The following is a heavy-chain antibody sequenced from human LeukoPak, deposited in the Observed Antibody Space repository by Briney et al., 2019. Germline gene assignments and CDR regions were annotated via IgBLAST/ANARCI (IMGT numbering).Heavy chain of an antibody. Sequence: SGTLSLTCAVSGGSISSSNWWSWVRQPPGKGLEWIGEVYHSGSTNNNPSLKSRVTISIDKSKHQFSLRLSSVTAADTAVYYCARDTGHIVVVTASPSFDYWGQGTLVTVSS. CDR3: ARDTGHIVVVTASPSFDY. CDR2: VYHSGST. V-gene: IGHV4-4*02. D-gene: IGHD2-21*02. J-gene: IGHJ4*02. CDR1: GGSISSSNW.